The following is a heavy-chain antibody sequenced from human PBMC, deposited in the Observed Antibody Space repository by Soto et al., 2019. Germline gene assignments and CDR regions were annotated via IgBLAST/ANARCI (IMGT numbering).Heavy chain of an antibody. CDR2: IYYSGSP. CDR3: ARAGASSPYYFDF. CDR1: GVSITSYY. J-gene: IGHJ4*02. Sequence: QVQLQESGPGLVKPSETLSLTCTVFGVSITSYYWSWVRQPPGKELEWIGYIYYSGSPKYNPSLKSRVTISQDTSKNQFSLTLNSVTAAGTALYYCARAGASSPYYFDFWGQGTLVTVSS. V-gene: IGHV4-59*01.